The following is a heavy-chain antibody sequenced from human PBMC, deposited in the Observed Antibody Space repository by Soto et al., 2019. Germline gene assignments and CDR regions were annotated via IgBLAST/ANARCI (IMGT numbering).Heavy chain of an antibody. CDR2: IIPIFGTA. CDR3: ARGNYYGSGSLPTVDV. CDR1: GGTFSSYA. D-gene: IGHD3-10*01. V-gene: IGHV1-69*05. J-gene: IGHJ6*02. Sequence: QVQLVQSGAEVKKPGSSVKVSCKASGGTFSSYAISWVRQAPGQGLEWMGGIIPIFGTANYAQKFQGRVTITXXEXPIXADMELRSLRSEDTAVYYCARGNYYGSGSLPTVDVWGQGTTVTVSS.